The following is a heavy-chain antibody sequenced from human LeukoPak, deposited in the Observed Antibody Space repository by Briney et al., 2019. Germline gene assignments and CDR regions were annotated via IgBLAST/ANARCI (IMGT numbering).Heavy chain of an antibody. Sequence: SQTLSLTCAVSGGSISSGGYYWSWIRQHPGKGLEWIGYIYYSGSTYYNPSLKSRVTISVDTSKNQFSRKLSSGTAADTAVYYCARWAGGAYFYDSTGYSTRGVVDYWGQGTLVTVSS. CDR3: ARWAGGAYFYDSTGYSTRGVVDY. V-gene: IGHV4-31*11. J-gene: IGHJ4*02. CDR1: GGSISSGGYY. CDR2: IYYSGST. D-gene: IGHD3-22*01.